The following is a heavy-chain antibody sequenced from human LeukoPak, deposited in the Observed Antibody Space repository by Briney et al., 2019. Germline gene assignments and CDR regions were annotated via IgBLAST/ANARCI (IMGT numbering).Heavy chain of an antibody. CDR1: GFTFSSYA. Sequence: GGSLRLSCAASGFTFSSYAMHWVRQAPGKGLEWVAVISYDGSNKYYADSVKGRFTISRDNSKNTLYLQMNSLGAEDTAVFYCAQGGSEIYYYYHGMDVWGQGTTVTVSS. J-gene: IGHJ6*02. D-gene: IGHD3-10*01. CDR2: ISYDGSNK. CDR3: AQGGSEIYYYYHGMDV. V-gene: IGHV3-30*04.